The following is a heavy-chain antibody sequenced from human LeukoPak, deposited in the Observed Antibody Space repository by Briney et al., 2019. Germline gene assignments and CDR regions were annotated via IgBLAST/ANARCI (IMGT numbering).Heavy chain of an antibody. CDR2: IYYSGST. CDR3: ASNLRGSIAARLSGFDI. J-gene: IGHJ3*02. Sequence: PSQTLSLTCTVSGGSISSGDYYWSWIRQPPGKGLEWIGYIYYSGSTYYNPSLKSRVTISVDTSKNQFSLKLSSVTAADTAVYYCASNLRGSIAARLSGFDIWGQGTMVTVSS. CDR1: GGSISSGDYY. V-gene: IGHV4-30-4*01. D-gene: IGHD6-6*01.